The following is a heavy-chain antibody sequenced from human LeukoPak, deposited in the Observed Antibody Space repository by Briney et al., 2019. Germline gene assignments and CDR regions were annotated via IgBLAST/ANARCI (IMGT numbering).Heavy chain of an antibody. D-gene: IGHD5-18*01. CDR3: ARDYDTLMVKGDFDY. V-gene: IGHV3-30-3*01. J-gene: IGHJ4*02. CDR2: ISYDGSNK. CDR1: GCTFSSYV. Sequence: GGSLRLSCAVSGCTFSSYVMQWVRQAPGKELEWVRTISYDGSNKYYADSVKGRFTISRDNSKNTLYLQMNSLRPEDTAVYFCARDYDTLMVKGDFDYWGPGTLVTVSS.